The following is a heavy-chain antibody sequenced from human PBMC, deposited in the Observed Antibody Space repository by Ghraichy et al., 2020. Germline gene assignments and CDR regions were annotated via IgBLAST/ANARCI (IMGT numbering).Heavy chain of an antibody. CDR3: AKRCHDKNYIDY. Sequence: GGSLRLSCAASGFTFSSYAMTWVRQAPGKGLEWVSSIIASGDNTWHAESGKGRFTISRDNSKNTLDLEMNSLGMEDTAVYYCAKRCHDKNYIDYWGQGTLVTVSS. CDR2: IIASGDNT. D-gene: IGHD2-8*01. V-gene: IGHV3-23*01. CDR1: GFTFSSYA. J-gene: IGHJ4*02.